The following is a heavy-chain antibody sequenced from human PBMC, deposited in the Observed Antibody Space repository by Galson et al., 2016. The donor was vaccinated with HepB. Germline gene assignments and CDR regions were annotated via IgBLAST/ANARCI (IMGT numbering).Heavy chain of an antibody. Sequence: SLRLSCAASGFTFNHCALHWVRQAPGKGLEYVSTVSADGFATYYADSVKGRFTISRDNSKNTQYLQMSSLRPGDTALYYCVKDRGCPNCRYDYWGQGALVTVSS. D-gene: IGHD1-1*01. CDR1: GFTFNHCA. J-gene: IGHJ4*02. CDR2: VSADGFAT. CDR3: VKDRGCPNCRYDY. V-gene: IGHV3-64D*06.